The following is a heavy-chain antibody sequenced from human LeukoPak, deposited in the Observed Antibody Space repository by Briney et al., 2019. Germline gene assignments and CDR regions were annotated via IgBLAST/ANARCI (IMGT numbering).Heavy chain of an antibody. J-gene: IGHJ5*02. CDR2: IIPIFGTA. D-gene: IGHD6-13*01. Sequence: GASVKVSCKASGGTFSSYAISWVRQAPGQGLEWMGGIIPIFGTANYAQKFQGRVTITADESTSTAYMELSSLRSEDTAVYYCASEVYSSSPSTGFDPWGQGTLVTVSS. CDR1: GGTFSSYA. V-gene: IGHV1-69*13. CDR3: ASEVYSSSPSTGFDP.